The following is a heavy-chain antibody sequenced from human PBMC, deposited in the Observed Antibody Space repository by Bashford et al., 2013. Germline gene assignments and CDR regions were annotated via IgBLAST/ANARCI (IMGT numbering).Heavy chain of an antibody. CDR3: ARVDSTGWYLGFGY. D-gene: IGHD6-19*01. J-gene: IGHJ4*02. Sequence: WVRQAPGEGLEWMGRINPNTGDTQYAQKFQGRVTMTRDTSINTTYMEVNRLTSDDTAVYFCARVDSTGWYLGFGYWGQGTLVTVSS. V-gene: IGHV1-2*02. CDR2: INPNTGDT.